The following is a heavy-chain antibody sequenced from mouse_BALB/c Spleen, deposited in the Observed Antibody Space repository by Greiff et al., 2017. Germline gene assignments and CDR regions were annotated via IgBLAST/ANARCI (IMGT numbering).Heavy chain of an antibody. CDR2: ISYSGST. Sequence: EVMLVESGPGLVKPSQSLSLTCTVTGYSITSDYAWNWIRQFPGNKLEWMGYISYSGSTSYNPSLKSRSSITRDTSKNQFFLQLNSVTTEDTATYSCAKRGNGNYDYAMDYWGQGTSVTVSS. D-gene: IGHD2-1*01. V-gene: IGHV3-2*02. CDR3: AKRGNGNYDYAMDY. J-gene: IGHJ4*01. CDR1: GYSITSDYA.